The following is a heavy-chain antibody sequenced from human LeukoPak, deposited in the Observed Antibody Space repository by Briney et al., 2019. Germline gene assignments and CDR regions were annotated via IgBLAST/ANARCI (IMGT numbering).Heavy chain of an antibody. J-gene: IGHJ3*02. Sequence: SQTLSLTCAVSGGSISSGGYSWSWIRQPPGKGLEWIGYIYHSGSTYYNPSLKSRVTISVDRSKNQFSLKLSSETAADTAVYYCARNYGSSGFDAFDIWGQGTMVTVSS. CDR2: IYHSGST. V-gene: IGHV4-30-2*01. D-gene: IGHD3-22*01. CDR1: GGSISSGGYS. CDR3: ARNYGSSGFDAFDI.